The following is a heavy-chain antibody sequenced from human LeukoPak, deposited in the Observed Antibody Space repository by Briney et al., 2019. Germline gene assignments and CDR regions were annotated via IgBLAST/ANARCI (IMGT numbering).Heavy chain of an antibody. CDR2: ISSSGSTI. J-gene: IGHJ4*02. D-gene: IGHD2-2*01. V-gene: IGHV3-48*03. CDR3: ARTPFGSIVVVPATIDY. Sequence: GGSLRLSCAASGFTFSSYEMNWVRQAPGKGLEWVSYISSSGSTIYCADSVKGRFTISRDNAKNSLYLQMNSLRAEDTAVYYCARTPFGSIVVVPATIDYWGQGTLVTVSS. CDR1: GFTFSSYE.